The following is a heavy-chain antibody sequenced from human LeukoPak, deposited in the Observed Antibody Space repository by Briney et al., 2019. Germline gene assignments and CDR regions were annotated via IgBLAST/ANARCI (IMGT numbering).Heavy chain of an antibody. D-gene: IGHD2-15*01. J-gene: IGHJ5*02. V-gene: IGHV4-59*01. Sequence: SETLSLTCTVSGVTISSYYWSWIRQPPGKGLEWIGYIYYSGSNNYHPSLKRRVTISVATSKNQFSLKLSSVTAADTAVYYCARHSWRYCSGGSCSWFDPWGQGTLVTVSS. CDR1: GVTISSYY. CDR2: IYYSGSN. CDR3: ARHSWRYCSGGSCSWFDP.